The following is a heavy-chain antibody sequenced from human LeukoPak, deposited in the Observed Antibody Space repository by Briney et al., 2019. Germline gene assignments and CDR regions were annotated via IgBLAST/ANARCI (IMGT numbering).Heavy chain of an antibody. Sequence: SVKVSCKASGGTFSSYAISWVRQSPGQGLEWMGGIIPIFGTANYAQKFQGRVTITTDESTSTAYMELSSLRSEDTAVYYCARGPHYEYYYYYMDVWGKGTTVTVSS. CDR3: ARGPHYEYYYYYMDV. J-gene: IGHJ6*03. CDR1: GGTFSSYA. D-gene: IGHD3-3*01. V-gene: IGHV1-69*05. CDR2: IIPIFGTA.